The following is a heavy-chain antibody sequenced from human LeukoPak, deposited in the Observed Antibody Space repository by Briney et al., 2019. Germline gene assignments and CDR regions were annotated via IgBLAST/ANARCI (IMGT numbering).Heavy chain of an antibody. V-gene: IGHV1-46*01. CDR3: VRVPYSSSWYAGRQYYFDY. Sequence: ASVKVSCKASGGTFSSYAISWVRQAPGQGLEWMGIINPSGGSTSYAQKFQGRVTMTRDTSTSTVYMELSSLRSEDTAVYYCVRVPYSSSWYAGRQYYFDYWGQGTLVTVSS. CDR2: INPSGGST. CDR1: GGTFSSYA. J-gene: IGHJ4*02. D-gene: IGHD6-13*01.